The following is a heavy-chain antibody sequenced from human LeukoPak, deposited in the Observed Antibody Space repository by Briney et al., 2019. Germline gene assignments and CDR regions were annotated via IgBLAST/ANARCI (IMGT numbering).Heavy chain of an antibody. CDR2: INPDDKSA. J-gene: IGHJ3*02. CDR3: LTIVETTFDAFDI. CDR1: GFTFSKYW. Sequence: GGSLRLSCAASGFTFSKYWLHWLRQAPGKGLVWVSRINPDDKSASYADSVKGRFTIARDDARMTLYLQTNSLRAEDTAVYYCLTIVETTFDAFDIWGQGTMVTVSS. D-gene: IGHD2/OR15-2a*01. V-gene: IGHV3-74*01.